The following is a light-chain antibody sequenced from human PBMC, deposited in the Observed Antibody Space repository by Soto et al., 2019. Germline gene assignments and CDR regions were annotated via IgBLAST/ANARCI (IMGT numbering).Light chain of an antibody. V-gene: IGKV3-15*01. J-gene: IGKJ2*01. CDR3: QQYHNWPPQYT. CDR1: QSVASN. CDR2: GAS. Sequence: EIVMTQSPASLSVSPGDGATLSCRASQSVASNVAWYQQKPGQGPRLLIHGASTRAVGVPARFSVSGSGTDFTLTLSSLQSEDFAVDYCQQYHNWPPQYTFGQGTKLQIK.